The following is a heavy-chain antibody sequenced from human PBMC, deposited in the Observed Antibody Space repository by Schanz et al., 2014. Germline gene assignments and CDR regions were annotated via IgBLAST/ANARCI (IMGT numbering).Heavy chain of an antibody. D-gene: IGHD3-9*01. J-gene: IGHJ4*02. CDR3: ARDAADFYDILTEEDY. V-gene: IGHV1-18*04. CDR1: GFNFNNYD. CDR2: ISAYNGNT. Sequence: QIQLVQSGPEVKKPGASVKVSCTASGFNFNNYDINWVRQAPGQGLEWMGWISAYNGNTKYPQKLQGRVTMTTDTSTSTAYMELRSLRSDDTAVYYCARDAADFYDILTEEDYWGQGTLVTVSS.